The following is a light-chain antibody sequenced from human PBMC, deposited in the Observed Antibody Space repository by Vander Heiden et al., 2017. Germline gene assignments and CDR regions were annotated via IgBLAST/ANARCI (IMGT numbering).Light chain of an antibody. CDR1: QGISRY. Sequence: DIQLTQSPSFLSASVGDRVTITCPARQGISRYVAWYQQTPWNAPKLLIYAASTLQSGAPSRLSGSGSGTEFTLTLRSLQPEDFATYYCQQLNSYPRTFGGGTKVEIK. J-gene: IGKJ4*01. V-gene: IGKV1-9*01. CDR2: AAS. CDR3: QQLNSYPRT.